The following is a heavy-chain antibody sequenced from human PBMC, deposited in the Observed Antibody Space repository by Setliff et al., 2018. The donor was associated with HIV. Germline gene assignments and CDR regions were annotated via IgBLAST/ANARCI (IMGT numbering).Heavy chain of an antibody. J-gene: IGHJ3*02. CDR2: IYHSGST. Sequence: LSLTCTVSGGSISSSSYYWGWIRQPPGKGLEWIGSIYHSGSTNYNPSLKSRVTISVDTSKNQLSLKLSSVTAADTAVYYCARGHYYDGSGYYLRAFDIWGQGTMVTVSS. D-gene: IGHD3-22*01. CDR3: ARGHYYDGSGYYLRAFDI. V-gene: IGHV4-39*07. CDR1: GGSISSSSYY.